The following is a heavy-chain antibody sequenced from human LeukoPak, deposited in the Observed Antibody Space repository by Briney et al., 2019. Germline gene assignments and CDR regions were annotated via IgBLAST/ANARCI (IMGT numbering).Heavy chain of an antibody. J-gene: IGHJ3*02. V-gene: IGHV3-74*01. CDR2: IISDGSGT. CDR1: GFTFSSYW. CDR3: ARVTYYYDSSGYYSDAFDI. D-gene: IGHD3-22*01. Sequence: GGSLRLSCAAAGFTFSSYWIRWVRQPAGQWLVSVSRIISDGSGTSYADSVKGRFTISRDNAKNTLYLQMNSLRAEDTAVYYCARVTYYYDSSGYYSDAFDIWGQGTMVTVSS.